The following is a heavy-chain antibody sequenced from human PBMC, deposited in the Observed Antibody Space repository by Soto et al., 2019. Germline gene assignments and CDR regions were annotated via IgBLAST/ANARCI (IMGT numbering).Heavy chain of an antibody. Sequence: LSLTCTVSGGSISSYYWSWIRQPPGKGLEWIGYIYYSGSTNYNPSLKSRVTISVDTSKNQFSLKLSSVTAADTAVYYCARGKLGRPDDPWGQGTLVTVSS. V-gene: IGHV4-59*01. D-gene: IGHD1-7*01. CDR2: IYYSGST. J-gene: IGHJ5*02. CDR1: GGSISSYY. CDR3: ARGKLGRPDDP.